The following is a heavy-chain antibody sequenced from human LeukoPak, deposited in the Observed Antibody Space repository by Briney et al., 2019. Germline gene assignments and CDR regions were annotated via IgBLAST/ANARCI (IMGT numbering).Heavy chain of an antibody. CDR3: AKCTFAVGWYNDY. CDR2: ISGRGGST. D-gene: IGHD6-19*01. Sequence: GGSLRLSCAASGFTFRSYAVSWVPHAPGEGGECVSAISGRGGSTYYADSVKGRFTISRDNSKNTLYLKRNSLRAEATAVYSWAKCTFAVGWYNDYWGQEPWSPSPQ. CDR1: GFTFRSYA. V-gene: IGHV3-23*01. J-gene: IGHJ4*01.